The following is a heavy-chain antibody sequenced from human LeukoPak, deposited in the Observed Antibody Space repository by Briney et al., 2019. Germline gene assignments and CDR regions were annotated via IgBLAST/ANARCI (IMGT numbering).Heavy chain of an antibody. CDR2: IGDSGATT. V-gene: IGHV3-23*01. CDR1: GFTFSSYG. J-gene: IGHJ4*02. Sequence: PGRSLRLSCAASGFTFSSYGMHWVRQAPGKGLEWVSDIGDSGATTYYADSVKGRFTISRDNSKNTLYLQMSSLRAEDTAVYFCASFHYYGSGAYYLSYWGQGTLVTVSS. D-gene: IGHD3-10*01. CDR3: ASFHYYGSGAYYLSY.